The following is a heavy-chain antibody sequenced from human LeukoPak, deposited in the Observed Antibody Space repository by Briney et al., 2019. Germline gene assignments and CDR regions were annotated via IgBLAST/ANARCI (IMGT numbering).Heavy chain of an antibody. J-gene: IGHJ5*02. CDR3: ARGVLLAVAGRAGWFDP. CDR1: GDGDSFTNHD. CDR2: MNPNSGNT. V-gene: IGHV1-8*02. D-gene: IGHD6-19*01. Sequence: ASVKVSCKASGDGDSFTNHDINWVRQATGQGLEWMGRMNPNSGNTGYAQKFQGRVTMTRNTSISTAYMELSSLRSEDTAVYYCARGVLLAVAGRAGWFDPWGQGTLVTVSS.